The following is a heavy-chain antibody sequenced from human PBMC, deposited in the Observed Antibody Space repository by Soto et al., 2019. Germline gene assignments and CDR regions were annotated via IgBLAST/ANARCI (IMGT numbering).Heavy chain of an antibody. CDR1: GDSLSSYY. CDR3: ARGPIVVPPATWFDP. J-gene: IGHJ5*02. V-gene: IGHV4-59*01. D-gene: IGHD2-2*01. CDR2: VFDTGTT. Sequence: QEQLQESGPGLVKPSETLSLTCTVSGDSLSSYYWSWIRHPPGKGLEWNGCVFDTGTTDHKPALKSPVTITVDTRKNQYSLRLASVTAADTAVYYCARGPIVVPPATWFDPWAQGTLVTVS.